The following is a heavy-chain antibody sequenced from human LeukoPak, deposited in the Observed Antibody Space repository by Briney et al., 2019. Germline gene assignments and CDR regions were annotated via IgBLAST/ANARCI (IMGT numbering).Heavy chain of an antibody. CDR1: GITFSNFP. J-gene: IGHJ4*02. V-gene: IGHV3-23*01. D-gene: IGHD3-22*01. CDR3: AKYDSSGYYFDY. Sequence: GGSLRLSCATSGITFSNFPMSWIRQAPGKGLEWVSAISANGGNTYYADSVKGRFTISRDNSKNTLYLQMNSLRAEDTAVYYCAKYDSSGYYFDYWGQGTLVTVSS. CDR2: ISANGGNT.